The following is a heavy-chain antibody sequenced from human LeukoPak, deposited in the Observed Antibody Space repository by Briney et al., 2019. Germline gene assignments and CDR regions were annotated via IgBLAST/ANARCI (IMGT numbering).Heavy chain of an antibody. J-gene: IGHJ4*02. CDR1: GGSFSDYY. CDR3: ARRFAGPYYYASGMGGYFDH. V-gene: IGHV4-34*01. CDR2: INHSGSA. Sequence: SETLSLTCAVYGGSFSDYYWSWIRQPPGKGLEWIGEINHSGSANYNPSLKSRVTISVDTSKNQFSLKLSSVTAADTAVYYCARRFAGPYYYASGMGGYFDHWGQGTLVTVSS. D-gene: IGHD3-10*01.